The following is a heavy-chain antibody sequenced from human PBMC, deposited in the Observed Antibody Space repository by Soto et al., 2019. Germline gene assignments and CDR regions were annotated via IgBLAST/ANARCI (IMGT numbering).Heavy chain of an antibody. CDR2: ISSGSGNI. CDR3: ARTYGTGSLNWFDS. D-gene: IGHD3-10*01. CDR1: GFIFSSYD. Sequence: GGSLRLSCAASGFIFSSYDMNWVRQAPGKGLEWVSYISSGSGNILYADSVKGRFTISRDNAKNSLYLQMNSLRAEDTAVYYCARTYGTGSLNWFDSWGQGTLVTVSS. V-gene: IGHV3-48*04. J-gene: IGHJ5*01.